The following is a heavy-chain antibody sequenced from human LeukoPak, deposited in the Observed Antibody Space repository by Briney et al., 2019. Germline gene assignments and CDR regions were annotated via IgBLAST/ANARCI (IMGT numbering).Heavy chain of an antibody. CDR3: ASAEDVDTAMVTCDY. D-gene: IGHD5-18*01. J-gene: IGHJ4*02. CDR1: GGSFSGYY. Sequence: SETLSLTCAVYGGSFSGYYWSWIRQPPGKGLEWIGEINHSGSTNYNPSLKSRVTISVDTSKNQFSLKLSSVTAADTAVYYCASAEDVDTAMVTCDYWGQGTLVTVSS. V-gene: IGHV4-34*01. CDR2: INHSGST.